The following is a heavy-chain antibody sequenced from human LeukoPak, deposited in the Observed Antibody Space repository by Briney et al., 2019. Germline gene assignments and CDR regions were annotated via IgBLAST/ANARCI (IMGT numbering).Heavy chain of an antibody. D-gene: IGHD3-22*01. CDR1: GFTVTSKY. J-gene: IGHJ4*02. V-gene: IGHV3-53*01. CDR2: IYSGGTT. CDR3: ATATHSYDSSDYNRYYFDY. Sequence: PGGSLRLFCEASGFTVTSKYMSWVRQAPGKGLEWVSVIYSGGTTDHADSVTGRFTSARDNSKNTLYLQMNRLRVEDTAVYYGATATHSYDSSDYNRYYFDYWGQGTLATVSS.